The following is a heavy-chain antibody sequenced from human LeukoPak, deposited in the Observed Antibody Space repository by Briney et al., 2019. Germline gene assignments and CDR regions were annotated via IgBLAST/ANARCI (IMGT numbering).Heavy chain of an antibody. D-gene: IGHD3-10*01. CDR3: ARDGSGSYYNDYYYMDV. V-gene: IGHV6-1*01. CDR1: GDSVSSNSAA. Sequence: SQTLSLTCAISGDSVSSNSAAWNWIRQSPSRGLEWLGRTYYRSKWYNDYAVSVKSRITINPDTSKNQFSLQLNSVTPEDTAVYYCARDGSGSYYNDYYYMDVWGKGTTVTVSS. J-gene: IGHJ6*03. CDR2: TYYRSKWYN.